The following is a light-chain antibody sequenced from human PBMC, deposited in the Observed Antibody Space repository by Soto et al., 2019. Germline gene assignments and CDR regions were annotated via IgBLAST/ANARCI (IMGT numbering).Light chain of an antibody. V-gene: IGLV2-14*01. CDR1: SSDVGGYNY. CDR3: SSYTSSSTLEV. Sequence: QSALTQPASVSGSPGQSITISCTGTSSDVGGYNYVSWYQQHPGKAPKLLIYEVSYRPSGVSNRFSGSKSVNTASLTISGLQAEDEADYYCSSYTSSSTLEVFGGGTKLTVL. J-gene: IGLJ2*01. CDR2: EVS.